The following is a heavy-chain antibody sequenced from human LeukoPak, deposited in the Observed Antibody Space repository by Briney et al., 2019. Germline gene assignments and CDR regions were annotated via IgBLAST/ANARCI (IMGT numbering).Heavy chain of an antibody. Sequence: GGSLRLSCAASGFTFSSYGMHWVRQAPGKGLEGVALIWNDGSDMSYADSVKGRFTISRDNSKNTLDLQMNSLRAEDMAVYYCARGPWASGTQITSLDLWGRGTLVTVSS. CDR1: GFTFSSYG. CDR2: IWNDGSDM. V-gene: IGHV3-33*08. J-gene: IGHJ2*01. D-gene: IGHD3-10*01. CDR3: ARGPWASGTQITSLDL.